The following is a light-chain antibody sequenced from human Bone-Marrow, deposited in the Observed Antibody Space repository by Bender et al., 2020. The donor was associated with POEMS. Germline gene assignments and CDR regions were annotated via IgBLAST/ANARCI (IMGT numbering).Light chain of an antibody. CDR2: DVG. CDR1: SSDIGGYNF. CDR3: CSYAGSYTWV. V-gene: IGLV2-14*01. J-gene: IGLJ3*02. Sequence: QSTLTQPASLSASPGQSITISCTGTSSDIGGYNFVSWYQQHPGKAPKLMIYDVGARPSGVSNRFSGSKSGNTASLTISGLQAEDEADYYCCSYAGSYTWVFGGGTKLTVL.